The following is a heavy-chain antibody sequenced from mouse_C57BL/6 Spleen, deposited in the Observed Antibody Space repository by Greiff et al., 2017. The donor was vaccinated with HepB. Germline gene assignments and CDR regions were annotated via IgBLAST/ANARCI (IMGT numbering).Heavy chain of an antibody. D-gene: IGHD2-4*01. CDR2: ISSGGSYT. CDR1: GFTFSSYG. Sequence: EVMLVESGGDLVKPGGSLKLSCAASGFTFSSYGMSWVRQTPDKRLEWVATISSGGSYTYYPDSVKGRFTISRDNAKNTLYLQMRSLKSEDPGRYFWARHGDYDGAWFAYWGQGTLVTVAA. J-gene: IGHJ3*01. V-gene: IGHV5-6*01. CDR3: ARHGDYDGAWFAY.